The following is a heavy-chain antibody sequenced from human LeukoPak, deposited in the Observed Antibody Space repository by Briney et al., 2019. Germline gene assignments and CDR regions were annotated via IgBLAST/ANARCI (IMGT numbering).Heavy chain of an antibody. V-gene: IGHV3-13*05. Sequence: QSGGSLRLSCTASGFTFSSYDMHWVRQDKGKGLEWVSAISTAGDPYYLGSVKGRFTISRENAKNSFYLQMNSLRAGGTAVYYCAGQARPGSAEGAFDIWGQGTMVTVSS. CDR2: ISTAGDP. J-gene: IGHJ3*02. CDR3: AGQARPGSAEGAFDI. D-gene: IGHD2-2*01. CDR1: GFTFSSYD.